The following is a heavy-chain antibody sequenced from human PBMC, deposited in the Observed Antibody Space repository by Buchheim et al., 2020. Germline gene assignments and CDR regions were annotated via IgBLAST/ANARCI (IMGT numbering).Heavy chain of an antibody. CDR3: AREGGYSSGWYPGALWY. D-gene: IGHD6-19*01. CDR1: GFTFSSYG. Sequence: QVQLVESGGGVVQPGRSLRLSCAASGFTFSSYGMHWVRQAPGKGLEWVAVIWYDGSNKYYADSVKGRFTISRDNSKNTLYLQMNSLRAEDTAVYYCAREGGYSSGWYPGALWYWGQGTL. V-gene: IGHV3-33*01. CDR2: IWYDGSNK. J-gene: IGHJ4*02.